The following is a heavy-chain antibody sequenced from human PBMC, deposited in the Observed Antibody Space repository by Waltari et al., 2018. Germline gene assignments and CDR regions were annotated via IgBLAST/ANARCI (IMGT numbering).Heavy chain of an antibody. V-gene: IGHV4-59*11. Sequence: QVQLQESGPGLVKPSETLSLTCTVPVDSIINHHWAWIRQPPGKGLEWVGYAYYTGRTNYNPSLRSRLSISVDTSKNQFSLNLNSVTAADTAVYYCARDLGGFNHFDWFLSIWGPGTMVTVSS. J-gene: IGHJ3*02. CDR3: ARDLGGFNHFDWFLSI. CDR2: AYYTGRT. CDR1: VDSIINHH. D-gene: IGHD3-9*01.